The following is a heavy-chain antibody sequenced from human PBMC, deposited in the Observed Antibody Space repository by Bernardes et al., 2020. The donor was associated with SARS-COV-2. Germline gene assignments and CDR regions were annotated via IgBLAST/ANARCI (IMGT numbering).Heavy chain of an antibody. D-gene: IGHD3-9*01. J-gene: IGHJ6*02. V-gene: IGHV4-61*01. CDR2: IYYSGST. Sequence: SETLSLTCTVSGGSVSSGSYYWSWIRQPPGQGLEWIGYIYYSGSTNYNPSLKSRVTISVDTSKNQFPLKLSSVTAADTAVYYCARDHVLRYFDWLFGSYGMDVWGQGTTVTVSS. CDR1: GGSVSSGSYY. CDR3: ARDHVLRYFDWLFGSYGMDV.